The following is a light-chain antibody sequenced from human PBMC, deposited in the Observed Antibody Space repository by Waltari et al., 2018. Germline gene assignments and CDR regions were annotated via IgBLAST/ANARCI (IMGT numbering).Light chain of an antibody. J-gene: IGKJ1*01. CDR2: GAY. CDR3: QHYVRLPVT. V-gene: IGKV3-20*01. Sequence: EIVLTQSPGTLSLSPGERATLSCRASQTIRGSLAWYQQKPGQAPRLLIYGAYSRAAGIPDRFSGSGSGTDFSLTISRLEPEDFAVYYCQHYVRLPVTFGRGTKVEIK. CDR1: QTIRGS.